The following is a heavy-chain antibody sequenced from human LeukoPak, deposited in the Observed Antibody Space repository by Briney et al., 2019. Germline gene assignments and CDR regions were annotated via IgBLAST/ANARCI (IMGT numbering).Heavy chain of an antibody. CDR1: GFTFSSYW. V-gene: IGHV4-34*01. J-gene: IGHJ4*02. CDR2: INHSGST. D-gene: IGHD3-10*01. Sequence: GSLRLSCAASGFTFSSYWMSWVRQPPGKGLEWIGEINHSGSTNYNPSLKSRVTISVDTSKNQFSLKLISVTASDAAVYYCARGRGQFLDYWGPGTLVTVSS. CDR3: ARGRGQFLDY.